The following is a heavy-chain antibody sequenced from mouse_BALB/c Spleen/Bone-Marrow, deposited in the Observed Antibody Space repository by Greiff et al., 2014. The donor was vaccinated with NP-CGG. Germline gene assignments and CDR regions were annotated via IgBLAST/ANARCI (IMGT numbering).Heavy chain of an antibody. D-gene: IGHD2-2*01. CDR2: IRNKANGYTT. Sequence: VMLVESGGGLVQPGGSLRLSCATSGFTFKEEERRWGRKRKGKEKEGEGVIRNKANGYTTEYSASVKGRFTISRDNSQSILYLQMNTLRAEDSATYYCARYGYDYFDYWGQGTTLTVSS. CDR1: GFTFKEEE. CDR3: ARYGYDYFDY. V-gene: IGHV7-3*02. J-gene: IGHJ2*01.